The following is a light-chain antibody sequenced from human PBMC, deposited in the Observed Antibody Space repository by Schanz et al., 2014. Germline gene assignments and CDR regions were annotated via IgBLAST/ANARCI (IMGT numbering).Light chain of an antibody. CDR2: DVS. CDR3: SSYSSISTLV. V-gene: IGLV2-14*01. CDR1: SSDVGGYNY. J-gene: IGLJ3*02. Sequence: QSALTQPPSASGSPGQSVTISCTGTSSDVGGYNYVSWYQQHPGKAPKLMIYDVSNRPSGVSDRLSGSKSGKTASLTISGLQTEDEADYYCSSYSSISTLVFGGGTKLTVL.